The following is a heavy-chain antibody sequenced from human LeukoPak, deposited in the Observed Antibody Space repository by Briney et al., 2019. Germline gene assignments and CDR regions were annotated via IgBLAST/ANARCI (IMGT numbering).Heavy chain of an antibody. CDR3: ARDWVYKIDY. CDR2: ISHDGFI. D-gene: IGHD5-24*01. J-gene: IGHJ4*02. V-gene: IGHV3-74*01. Sequence: GGSLRLSCETAGFTFSSYVMHWVRRTPGKGLVWVSRISHDGFISYADSVKGRFTISRDNAKNTLILQMNSLRAEDTTVYYCARDWVYKIDYWGRGTLVTVSS. CDR1: GFTFSSYV.